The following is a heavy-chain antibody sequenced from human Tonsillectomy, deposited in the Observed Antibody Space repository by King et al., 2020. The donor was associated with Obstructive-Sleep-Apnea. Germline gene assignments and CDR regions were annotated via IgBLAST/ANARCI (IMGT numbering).Heavy chain of an antibody. D-gene: IGHD3-10*01. CDR2: ILHGGST. J-gene: IGHJ4*02. CDR1: GGSISSGGYS. V-gene: IGHV4-30-2*01. Sequence: QLQESGSGLVKPSQTLSLTCAVSGGSISSGGYSWNWIRQPPGKGLEWIGYILHGGSTYYNPSLKSRVTISVDRSKNQFSLRLSSVTAADTAVFYCARGTITMVRGVIITPFFDYWGQGTLVTVSS. CDR3: ARGTITMVRGVIITPFFDY.